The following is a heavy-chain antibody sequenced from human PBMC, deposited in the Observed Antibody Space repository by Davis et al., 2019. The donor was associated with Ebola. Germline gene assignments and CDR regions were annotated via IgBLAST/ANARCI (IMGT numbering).Heavy chain of an antibody. Sequence: PGGSLRLSCAASGFTFSSYEMNWVRQAPGKGLEWVSYITSSGSTIYYADSVKGRFTISRDNAKNSLYLQMNSLRAEDTAVYYCARGEVDYYAMDVWGQGTTVTVSS. D-gene: IGHD2-2*01. CDR2: ITSSGSTI. CDR3: ARGEVDYYAMDV. J-gene: IGHJ6*02. V-gene: IGHV3-48*03. CDR1: GFTFSSYE.